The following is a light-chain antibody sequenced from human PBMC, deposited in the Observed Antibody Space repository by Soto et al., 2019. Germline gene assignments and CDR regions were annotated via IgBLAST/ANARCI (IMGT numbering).Light chain of an antibody. CDR1: QISGNNY. CDR2: DAS. J-gene: IGKJ1*01. V-gene: IGKV3-20*01. CDR3: QQCAYSPRT. Sequence: EIVLTQSPDTLSLSPGERATISCRASQISGNNYLAWYQQKPGQAPRLLIDDASRRATGIPDRFTGSGSGADFALTISRLEPEDFAVYYCQQCAYSPRTFGQGTKVEVK.